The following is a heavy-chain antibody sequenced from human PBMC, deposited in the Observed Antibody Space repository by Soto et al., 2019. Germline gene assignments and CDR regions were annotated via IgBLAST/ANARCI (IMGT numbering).Heavy chain of an antibody. Sequence: SETLSLTCTVSGGSISSYYWSWIRQPPGKGLEWIGYIYYSGSTNYNPSLKSRVTISVDTSKNQFSLKLSSVTAADTAVYYCAREPVGYCSGGSCLIASDIWGQGTMVTVSS. CDR3: AREPVGYCSGGSCLIASDI. V-gene: IGHV4-59*01. CDR1: GGSISSYY. D-gene: IGHD2-15*01. CDR2: IYYSGST. J-gene: IGHJ3*02.